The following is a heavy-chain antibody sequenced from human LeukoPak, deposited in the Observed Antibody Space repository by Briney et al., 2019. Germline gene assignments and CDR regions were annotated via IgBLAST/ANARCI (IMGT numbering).Heavy chain of an antibody. J-gene: IGHJ4*02. Sequence: GGSLRLSCTASGFSFSGHWMHWARQLPGKGLVWVSRISPTGSTTSYADSVKGRFTVSRDNAKNTLYLQVNNLRAEDTAVYYCAKARAGDITAAFNYWGQGTLVTVSS. D-gene: IGHD6-13*01. V-gene: IGHV3-74*01. CDR2: ISPTGSTT. CDR3: AKARAGDITAAFNY. CDR1: GFSFSGHW.